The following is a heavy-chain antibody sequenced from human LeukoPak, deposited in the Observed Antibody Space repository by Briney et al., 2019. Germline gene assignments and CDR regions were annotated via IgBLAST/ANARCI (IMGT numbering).Heavy chain of an antibody. CDR3: ARGSYYYDSSGYFTSNPHFDY. CDR1: GYSISSGYY. D-gene: IGHD3-22*01. V-gene: IGHV4-61*01. Sequence: SETLSLTCSVSGYSISSGYYWGWIRQPPGKGLEWIGYIYYSGSTNYNPSLKSRVTISVDTSKNQFSLKLSSVTAADTAVYYCARGSYYYDSSGYFTSNPHFDYWGQGTLVTVSS. J-gene: IGHJ4*02. CDR2: IYYSGST.